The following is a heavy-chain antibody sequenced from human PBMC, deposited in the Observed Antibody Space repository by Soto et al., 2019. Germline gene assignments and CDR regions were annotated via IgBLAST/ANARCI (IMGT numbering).Heavy chain of an antibody. V-gene: IGHV4-31*03. CDR3: AKGYCSGGSCYSKGGMDV. CDR1: GGSISSGGYY. Sequence: PSETLSLTCTVSGGSISSGGYYWSWIRQHPGKGLEWIGYIYYSGSTYYNPSLKSRVTISVDTSKNQFSLKLSSVTAADTAVYYCAKGYCSGGSCYSKGGMDVWGQGTTVTVSS. D-gene: IGHD2-15*01. J-gene: IGHJ6*02. CDR2: IYYSGST.